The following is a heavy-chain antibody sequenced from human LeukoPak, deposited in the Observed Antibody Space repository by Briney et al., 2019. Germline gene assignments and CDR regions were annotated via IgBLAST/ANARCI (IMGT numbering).Heavy chain of an antibody. CDR1: GFTFDDYA. CDR3: AKGPYIAAAGRYYYYGMDV. CDR2: ISWNSGSI. Sequence: GGSLRLSCAASGFTFDDYAMYWVRQAPGKGLEWVSGISWNSGSIGYADSVKGRFTISRDNAKNSLYLQMNSLRAEDTALYYCAKGPYIAAAGRYYYYGMDVWGQGTTVTVSS. J-gene: IGHJ6*02. D-gene: IGHD6-13*01. V-gene: IGHV3-9*01.